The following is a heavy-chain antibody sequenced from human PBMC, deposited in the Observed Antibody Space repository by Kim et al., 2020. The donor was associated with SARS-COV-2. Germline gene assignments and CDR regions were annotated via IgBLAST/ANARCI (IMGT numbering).Heavy chain of an antibody. J-gene: IGHJ6*02. CDR2: ISYDGSNK. D-gene: IGHD3-10*01. Sequence: GGSLRLSCAASGFTFSSYGMHWVRQAPGKGLEGVAVISYDGSNKNYADSVKGRFTISRDNSKNTLYLQMNSLRAEDTAVYYCAKESGSGSYYAWTYYYYGMDVWGQGTTVTVSS. CDR1: GFTFSSYG. V-gene: IGHV3-30*18. CDR3: AKESGSGSYYAWTYYYYGMDV.